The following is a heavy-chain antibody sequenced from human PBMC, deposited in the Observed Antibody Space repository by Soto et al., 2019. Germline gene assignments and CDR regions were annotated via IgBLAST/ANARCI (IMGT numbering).Heavy chain of an antibody. V-gene: IGHV6-1*01. CDR2: TYYRSKWYN. Sequence: SQTLSLTCAISGDSVSSNSAAWNWIRQSPSRGLEWLGRTYYRSKWYNDYAVSVKSRITINPDTSKNQFSLQLNSVTPEDTAVHYCARDRVSVGLRRDYYYGMDVWCQGTTVTGSS. CDR3: ARDRVSVGLRRDYYYGMDV. CDR1: GDSVSSNSAA. D-gene: IGHD5-12*01. J-gene: IGHJ6*02.